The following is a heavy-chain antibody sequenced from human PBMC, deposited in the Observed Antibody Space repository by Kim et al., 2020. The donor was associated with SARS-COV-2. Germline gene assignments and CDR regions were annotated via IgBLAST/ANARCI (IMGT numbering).Heavy chain of an antibody. CDR1: GFIFSNYN. V-gene: IGHV3-30*09. D-gene: IGHD3-10*01. CDR2: ISYDGSEK. J-gene: IGHJ6*02. Sequence: GGSLRLSCAVSGFIFSNYNMHWVRLAPVKGLEWVAFISYDGSEKFYAYSLKGRFAISRDDSKNMLYLQMNSLRGDDAAIYYCAKVRYPGAYYGLAVWGQGTTVTVSS. CDR3: AKVRYPGAYYGLAV.